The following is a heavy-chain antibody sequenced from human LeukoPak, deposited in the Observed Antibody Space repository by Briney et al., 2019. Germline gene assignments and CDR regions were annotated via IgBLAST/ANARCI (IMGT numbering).Heavy chain of an antibody. D-gene: IGHD2-2*02. J-gene: IGHJ3*02. CDR3: ARRCSGPTCYTDAYDI. V-gene: IGHV4-59*08. CDR1: GGSISRYY. CDR2: VYYSGST. Sequence: PSETLSLTCTVSGGSISRYYWTWIRQPPGKGLEWSGYVYYSGSTDYNPSLKSRVTISVDTSNKQYSLNLSSVTAADTAVYYCARRCSGPTCYTDAYDIWGQGTMVTVSS.